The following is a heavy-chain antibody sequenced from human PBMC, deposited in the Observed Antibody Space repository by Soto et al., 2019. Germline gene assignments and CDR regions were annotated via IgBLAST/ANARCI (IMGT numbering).Heavy chain of an antibody. J-gene: IGHJ4*02. Sequence: QVHLVQSGAEVKKPGASVKVSCTASGYTFTNFGISWVRQAPGQGLEWMGWISAYNGNTNYAQKFQGRVTMTTDTSPTTPYMALSRLRSDDTAVYFCARGGILIDYWGQGTLVTVSS. CDR3: ARGGILIDY. V-gene: IGHV1-18*01. CDR1: GYTFTNFG. CDR2: ISAYNGNT. D-gene: IGHD3-10*01.